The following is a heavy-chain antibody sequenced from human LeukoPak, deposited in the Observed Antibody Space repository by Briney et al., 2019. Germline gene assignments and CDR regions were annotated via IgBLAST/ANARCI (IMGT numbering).Heavy chain of an antibody. J-gene: IGHJ4*02. V-gene: IGHV3-11*01. D-gene: IGHD6-6*01. CDR3: ASGSSSVGY. Sequence: GGSLRLSCAASRFNFNDYYMSWIRQAPGKGLEWLSYISSSANDKYYADSVKGRFTISRDNAKNSLYLQMNSLRVEDTAVYYCASGSSSVGYWGQGTLVTVSS. CDR1: RFNFNDYY. CDR2: ISSSANDK.